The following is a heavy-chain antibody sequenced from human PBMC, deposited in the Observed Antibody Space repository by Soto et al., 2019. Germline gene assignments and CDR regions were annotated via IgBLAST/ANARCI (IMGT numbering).Heavy chain of an antibody. V-gene: IGHV3-21*01. J-gene: IGHJ3*02. CDR3: ARDREDIGNKRRDAFDI. CDR2: ISSSSSYI. D-gene: IGHD5-12*01. CDR1: GFTFSSYS. Sequence: SLRLSCAASGFTFSSYSMNWVRQAPGKGLEWVSSISSSSSYIYYADSVKGRFTISRDNAKNSLYLQMNSLRAEDTAVYYCARDREDIGNKRRDAFDIWGQGTMVTVS.